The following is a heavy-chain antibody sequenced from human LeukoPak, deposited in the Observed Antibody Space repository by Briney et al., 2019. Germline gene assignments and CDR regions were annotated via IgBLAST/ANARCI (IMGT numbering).Heavy chain of an antibody. D-gene: IGHD2-21*02. CDR1: GFTFSSYG. V-gene: IGHV3-30*18. Sequence: PGGFLRLSCAASGFTFSSYGMHWVRQAPGKGLEWVAVISYDGSNKYYADSVKGRFTISRDNSKNTLYLQMNSLRAEDTAVYYCAKDRGVTGGFDYWGQGTLVTVSS. J-gene: IGHJ4*02. CDR3: AKDRGVTGGFDY. CDR2: ISYDGSNK.